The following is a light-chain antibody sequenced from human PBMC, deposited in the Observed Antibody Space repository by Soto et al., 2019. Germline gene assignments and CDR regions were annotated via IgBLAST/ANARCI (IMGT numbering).Light chain of an antibody. Sequence: QSALTQPPSASGSPGQSVTISCTGTSSDVGGYTYVSWYQQHPGKAPKLMIYEVSKRPSGVPDRFSGSKSGNTASLTVSGLQAEEEADYFCSSYAGSNIYVFGTGTKVTVL. CDR2: EVS. CDR1: SSDVGGYTY. J-gene: IGLJ1*01. V-gene: IGLV2-8*01. CDR3: SSYAGSNIYV.